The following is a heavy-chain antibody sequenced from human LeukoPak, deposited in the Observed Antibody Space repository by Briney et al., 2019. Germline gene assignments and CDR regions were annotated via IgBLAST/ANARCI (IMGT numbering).Heavy chain of an antibody. Sequence: GGSLRLSCAASGFTFSSYSMNWVRQAPGKGLVWVSRISSDGSNTNYADSVKGRFTISRDNAKNILYLQMDSLRAEDTAVYYCARVGEYDSFDYWGQGTLVTVSS. CDR2: ISSDGSNT. D-gene: IGHD2/OR15-2a*01. CDR1: GFTFSSYS. V-gene: IGHV3-74*01. J-gene: IGHJ4*02. CDR3: ARVGEYDSFDY.